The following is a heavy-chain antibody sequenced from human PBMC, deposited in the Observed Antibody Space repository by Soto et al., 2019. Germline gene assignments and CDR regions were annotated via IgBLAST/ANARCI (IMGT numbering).Heavy chain of an antibody. D-gene: IGHD3-22*01. CDR3: ARAHIRGGGYYPLIGSGPDY. CDR1: GGTFSSYA. V-gene: IGHV1-69*13. J-gene: IGHJ4*02. CDR2: IIPIFGTA. Sequence: SVKVSCKASGGTFSSYAVSWVRQAPGQGLEWMGGIIPIFGTANYAQKFQGRVTLTADESTSTAYTELSSLRSEDTAVYYCARAHIRGGGYYPLIGSGPDYWGQGTLVTVSS.